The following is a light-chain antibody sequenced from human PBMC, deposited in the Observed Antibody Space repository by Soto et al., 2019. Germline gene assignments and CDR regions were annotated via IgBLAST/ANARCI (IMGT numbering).Light chain of an antibody. V-gene: IGKV1-39*01. J-gene: IGKJ4*01. CDR2: AAS. Sequence: DIQMTQSPSSLSASVGDRVTITCRASQSLSSYLNWYQQKPGKAPNLLIYAASSLQSGVPSRFSGSGSGTGFTLTINSLQPEDFATYYCQQIYSTPLTFGGGTKVDIK. CDR1: QSLSSY. CDR3: QQIYSTPLT.